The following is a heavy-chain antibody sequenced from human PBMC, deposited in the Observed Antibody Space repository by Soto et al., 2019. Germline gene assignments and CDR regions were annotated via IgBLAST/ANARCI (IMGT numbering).Heavy chain of an antibody. D-gene: IGHD2-8*02. J-gene: IGHJ4*02. Sequence: PGGSLRLSCAASGFTFSSCAMHWVRQAQGKGLEWVAVISYDGSNKYYADSVKGRFTISRDNSKNTLYLQMNSLRAEDTAVHYCASLALVDYWGQGTLVTVSS. CDR1: GFTFSSCA. CDR3: ASLALVDY. V-gene: IGHV3-30-3*01. CDR2: ISYDGSNK.